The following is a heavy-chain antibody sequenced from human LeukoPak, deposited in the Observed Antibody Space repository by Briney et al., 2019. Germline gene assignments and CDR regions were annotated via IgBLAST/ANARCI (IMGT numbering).Heavy chain of an antibody. CDR2: ISHIEKT. Sequence: SETLSLTCTVSGASVSSHYWTWIRQPPGKGLEWIGYISHIEKTDYNPSLKSRVTISADTSENQLSLTMNSVTAADTAVYYCARGSDYYYDSSGLDYWGQGTLVTVSS. CDR1: GASVSSHY. CDR3: ARGSDYYYDSSGLDY. V-gene: IGHV4-59*02. J-gene: IGHJ4*02. D-gene: IGHD3-22*01.